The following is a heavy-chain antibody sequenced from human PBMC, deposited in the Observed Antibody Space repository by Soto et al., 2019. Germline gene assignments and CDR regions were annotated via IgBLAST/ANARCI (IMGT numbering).Heavy chain of an antibody. CDR1: GFPFYSFA. Sequence: PGVFLRPSRATPGFPFYSFALSWVPPAPGEGLGWGSANSGDGGCTIYHADPMRGRFAISRDNSKNSPYLQLNDMRVDDTAVYYCAKVGPSYYYGMDGWGQGTTVTVAS. V-gene: IGHV3-23*01. CDR2: NSGDGGCT. J-gene: IGHJ6*02. CDR3: AKVGPSYYYGMDG. D-gene: IGHD1-26*01.